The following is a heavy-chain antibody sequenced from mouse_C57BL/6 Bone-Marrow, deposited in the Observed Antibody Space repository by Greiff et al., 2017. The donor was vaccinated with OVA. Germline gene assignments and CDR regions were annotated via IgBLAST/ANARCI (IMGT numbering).Heavy chain of an antibody. V-gene: IGHV1-19*01. CDR3: ASPPGGGDRFAY. CDR1: GYTFTDYY. CDR2: INPYNGGT. J-gene: IGHJ3*01. D-gene: IGHD3-3*01. Sequence: EVQLQQSGPVLVKPGASVKMSCKASGYTFTDYYMNWVKQSHGMSLEWIGVINPYNGGTSYNQKFKGKATLTVDKSSSTAYMELNSLTSEDSAVYYCASPPGGGDRFAYWGQGTLVTVSA.